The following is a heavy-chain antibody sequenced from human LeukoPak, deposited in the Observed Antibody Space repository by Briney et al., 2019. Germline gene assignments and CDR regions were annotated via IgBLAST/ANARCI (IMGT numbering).Heavy chain of an antibody. CDR3: ARGPITMVRGLDVPRAQDYYYYMDV. CDR2: IYYSGST. V-gene: IGHV4-39*07. J-gene: IGHJ6*03. D-gene: IGHD3-10*01. CDR1: GGSISSSSYY. Sequence: PSETLSLTCTVSGGSISSSSYYWGWIRQPPGKGLEWIGSIYYSGSTYYNPSLKSRVTISVDTSKNQFSLKLSTVTAADTAVYYCARGPITMVRGLDVPRAQDYYYYMDVWGKGTTVTVSS.